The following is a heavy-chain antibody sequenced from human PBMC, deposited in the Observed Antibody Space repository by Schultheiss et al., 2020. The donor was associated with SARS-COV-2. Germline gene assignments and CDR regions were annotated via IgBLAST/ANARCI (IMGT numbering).Heavy chain of an antibody. CDR3: ARDVYSGYDLGYYYGLDV. CDR2: ISYDGSNK. J-gene: IGHJ6*02. CDR1: GFTFSSYA. V-gene: IGHV3-30*01. D-gene: IGHD5-12*01. Sequence: GGSLRLSCAASGFTFSSYAMHWVRQAPGKGLEWVAVISYDGSNKYYADSVKGRFTISRDNSKNTLYLQMNSVRTEDTAVYYCARDVYSGYDLGYYYGLDVWAKGPRSPSP.